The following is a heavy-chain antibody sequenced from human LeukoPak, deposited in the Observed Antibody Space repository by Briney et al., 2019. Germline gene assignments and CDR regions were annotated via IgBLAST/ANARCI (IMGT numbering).Heavy chain of an antibody. CDR2: INHSGST. D-gene: IGHD1-26*01. Sequence: TSXTXXLTCAVYGGSFSGYYWSWIRQPPGKGLEWIGEINHSGSTNYNPSLESRVTISVDTSKNQFSLKLSSVTAADTAVYYCVRGSYLRYFQHWGQGTLVTVSS. V-gene: IGHV4-34*01. CDR1: GGSFSGYY. J-gene: IGHJ1*01. CDR3: VRGSYLRYFQH.